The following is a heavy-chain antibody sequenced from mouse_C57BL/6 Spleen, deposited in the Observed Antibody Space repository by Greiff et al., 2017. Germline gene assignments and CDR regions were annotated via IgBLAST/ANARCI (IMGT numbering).Heavy chain of an antibody. CDR3: TRNPYYGSSYYAMDY. CDR2: IDPETGGT. J-gene: IGHJ4*01. V-gene: IGHV1-15*01. Sequence: QVQLQQSGAELVRPGASVTLSCKASGYTFTDYEMHWVKQTPVHGLEWIGAIDPETGGTAYNQKFKGKAILTADKSSSTAYMELRSLTSEDSAVYYCTRNPYYGSSYYAMDYWGQGTSVTVSS. D-gene: IGHD1-1*01. CDR1: GYTFTDYE.